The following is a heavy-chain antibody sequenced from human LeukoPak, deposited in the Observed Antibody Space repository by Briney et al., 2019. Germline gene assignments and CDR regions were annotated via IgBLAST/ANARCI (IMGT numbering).Heavy chain of an antibody. J-gene: IGHJ5*02. CDR3: AVSIAAAGTSWFDP. CDR1: GGTFSGYY. D-gene: IGHD6-13*01. Sequence: SETLSLTCAVYGGTFSGYYWSWIRQPPGKGLEWIGEINHSESTNYSPSLKSRVTISVDTSKNQFSLKLSSVTAADTAVYYCAVSIAAAGTSWFDPWGQGTLVTVSS. CDR2: INHSEST. V-gene: IGHV4-34*08.